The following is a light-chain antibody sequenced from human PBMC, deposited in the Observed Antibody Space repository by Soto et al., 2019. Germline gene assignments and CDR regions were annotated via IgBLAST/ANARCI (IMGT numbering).Light chain of an antibody. CDR3: HQVYTYPRT. J-gene: IGKJ1*01. Sequence: IQLTQSPSSLSASVGDRVTITCRASQGVRSYLAWFQQRTGKAPKLLIFGASTLQNGVPARFSGGGFGTELTLTITSLQPEDFATYYCHQVYTYPRTFGQGTKVDIK. V-gene: IGKV1-9*01. CDR1: QGVRSY. CDR2: GAS.